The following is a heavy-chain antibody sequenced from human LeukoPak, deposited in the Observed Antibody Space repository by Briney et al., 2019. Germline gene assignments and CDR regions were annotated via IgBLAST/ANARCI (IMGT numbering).Heavy chain of an antibody. Sequence: VASVKVSCKASGYTFTSYYMHWVRQAPGQGLEWMGWINPNSGGTNYAQKFQGRVTMTRDTSISTAYMELSRLRSDDTAVYYCATSSDEESDAFDIWGQGTMVTVSS. D-gene: IGHD3-10*01. CDR3: ATSSDEESDAFDI. CDR2: INPNSGGT. J-gene: IGHJ3*02. CDR1: GYTFTSYY. V-gene: IGHV1-2*02.